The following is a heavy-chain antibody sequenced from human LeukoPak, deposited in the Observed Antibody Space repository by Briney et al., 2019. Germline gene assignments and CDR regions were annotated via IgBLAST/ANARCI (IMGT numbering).Heavy chain of an antibody. V-gene: IGHV1-69*04. J-gene: IGHJ6*02. CDR2: IIPILGIA. CDR1: GGTFSSYA. D-gene: IGHD2-2*01. Sequence: SVKVSCKASGGTFSSYAISWVRQAPRQGLEWMGRIIPILGIANYAQKFQGRVTITADKSTSTAYMELSSLRSEDTAVYYCARGSLIVPADYYGMDVWGQGTTVTVSS. CDR3: ARGSLIVPADYYGMDV.